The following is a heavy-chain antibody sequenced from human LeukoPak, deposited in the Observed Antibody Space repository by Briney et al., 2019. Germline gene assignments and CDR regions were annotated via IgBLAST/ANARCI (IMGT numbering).Heavy chain of an antibody. D-gene: IGHD3-22*01. CDR2: IGTAGDT. CDR3: ARRCYDSSGYFGFDY. J-gene: IGHJ4*02. V-gene: IGHV3-13*01. Sequence: GGSLRLSCAASGFTFSSYDMHWVRQATGKGLEWVSAIGTAGDTYYPGSVKGRFTISRENAKNSLYLQMNSLRAGDTAVYYCARRCYDSSGYFGFDYWGQGTLVTVSS. CDR1: GFTFSSYD.